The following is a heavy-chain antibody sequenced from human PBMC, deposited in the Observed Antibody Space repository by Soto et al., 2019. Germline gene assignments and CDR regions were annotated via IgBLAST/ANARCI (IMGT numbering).Heavy chain of an antibody. Sequence: PSETLSLTCAVSSGSISSSNWWGWIRQPPGKGLEWIGSIYYSGSTYYNPSLKSRVTISVDTSKNQFSLKLSSVTAADTAVYYCARHEAYIWGSYRPIYFDYWGQGTLVTVSS. J-gene: IGHJ4*02. CDR3: ARHEAYIWGSYRPIYFDY. CDR1: SGSISSSNW. V-gene: IGHV4-39*01. D-gene: IGHD3-16*02. CDR2: IYYSGST.